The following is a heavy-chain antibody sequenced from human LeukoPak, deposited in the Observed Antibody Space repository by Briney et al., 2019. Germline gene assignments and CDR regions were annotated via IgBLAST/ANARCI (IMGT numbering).Heavy chain of an antibody. Sequence: GGSLRLSCAASGFIFSSYWMHWVRQAPGKGPVWVSRIKSDGSSPSYADSVKGRFTISRDNAKNTVYLQMNSLRAEDTAVYYCAKDGHYSNFYVDYWGQGTLVTVSS. J-gene: IGHJ4*02. V-gene: IGHV3-74*01. CDR3: AKDGHYSNFYVDY. CDR2: IKSDGSSP. CDR1: GFIFSSYW. D-gene: IGHD4-11*01.